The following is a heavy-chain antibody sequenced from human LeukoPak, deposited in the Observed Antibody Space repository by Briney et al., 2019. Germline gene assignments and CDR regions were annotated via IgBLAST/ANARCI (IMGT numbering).Heavy chain of an antibody. CDR1: GFSFSTYY. V-gene: IGHV3-11*06. CDR3: ARRTYYYDSGSYSKSYYFDY. D-gene: IGHD3-10*01. Sequence: PGGSLRLSCAASGFSFSTYYMSWIRQAPGKGLEWLSDISSSSTDTNYADSVKGRFTISRDNAKNSLFLQLNSLRAEDTAVYYCARRTYYYDSGSYSKSYYFDYWGQGTLVTVSS. J-gene: IGHJ4*02. CDR2: ISSSSTDT.